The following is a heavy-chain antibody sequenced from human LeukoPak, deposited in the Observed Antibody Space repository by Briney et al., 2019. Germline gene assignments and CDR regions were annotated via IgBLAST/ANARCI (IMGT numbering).Heavy chain of an antibody. CDR3: ARLYCSGGSCYYFDY. D-gene: IGHD2-15*01. CDR2: IYHSGST. J-gene: IGHJ4*02. V-gene: IGHV4-4*02. Sequence: KASETLSLTCAVSGGSISSSNWWSWVRQPPGKGLEWIGEIYHSGSTNYNPSLKSRVTISVDKSKNQFSLKLSSVTAADTAVYYCARLYCSGGSCYYFDYWGQGTLVTVSS. CDR1: GGSISSSNW.